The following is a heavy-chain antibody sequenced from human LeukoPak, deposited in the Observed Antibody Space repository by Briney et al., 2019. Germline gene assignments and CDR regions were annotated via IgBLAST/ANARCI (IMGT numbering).Heavy chain of an antibody. CDR1: GFTFDDYA. Sequence: QPGRSLRLSCAASGFTFDDYAMHWVRQAPGKGLEWVSYITNSGGTIYYADSVKGRFTIPRDNAKNSLFLQMNSLRAEDTAVYYCARDRGFVVVPPAKGDYYMDVWGKGTTVTVSS. J-gene: IGHJ6*03. CDR3: ARDRGFVVVPPAKGDYYMDV. V-gene: IGHV3-48*03. D-gene: IGHD2-2*01. CDR2: ITNSGGTI.